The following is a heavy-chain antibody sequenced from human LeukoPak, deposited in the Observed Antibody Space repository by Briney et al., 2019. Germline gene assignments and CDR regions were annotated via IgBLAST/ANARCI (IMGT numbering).Heavy chain of an antibody. CDR3: ARKSGSSGYPFDY. J-gene: IGHJ4*02. Sequence: GGSLRLSCAASGFAFSSYSMNWVRQAPGKGLEWVSYITSSSSAIYYADSVKGRFTISRDNAKNSLYLQMNSPRAEDTAVYYCARKSGSSGYPFDYWGQGTVVTVSS. CDR1: GFAFSSYS. CDR2: ITSSSSAI. V-gene: IGHV3-48*01. D-gene: IGHD3-22*01.